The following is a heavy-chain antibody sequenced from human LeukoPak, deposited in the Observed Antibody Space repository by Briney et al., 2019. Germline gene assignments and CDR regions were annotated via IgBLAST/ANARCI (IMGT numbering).Heavy chain of an antibody. V-gene: IGHV3-73*01. CDR3: TRVGPSTVVDY. CDR2: IRSKPQCYAP. J-gene: IGHJ4*02. Sequence: GGSLKLSCAASGFTFSDSAIHWVRQASGKGLEWVGGIRSKPQCYAPPYDESLKGRFTISRDDSKNTAYLQMSSLKIEDTAVYYCTRVGPSTVVDYWGQGTKVTVSS. CDR1: GFTFSDSA. D-gene: IGHD1-26*01.